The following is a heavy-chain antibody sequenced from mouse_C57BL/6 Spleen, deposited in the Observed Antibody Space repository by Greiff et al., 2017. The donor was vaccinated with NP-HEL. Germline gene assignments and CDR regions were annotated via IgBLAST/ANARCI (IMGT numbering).Heavy chain of an antibody. CDR3: ARSGRGFAY. V-gene: IGHV1-26*01. D-gene: IGHD3-1*01. CDR1: GYTFTHYY. J-gene: IGHJ3*01. Sequence: EVQLQQSGPELVKPGASVKISCKASGYTFTHYYMNWVKQSHGKSLEWIGDINPNNGGTSYNQKFKGKATLTVDKSSSTAYMELRSLTSEDSAVYYCARSGRGFAYWGQGTLVTVSA. CDR2: INPNNGGT.